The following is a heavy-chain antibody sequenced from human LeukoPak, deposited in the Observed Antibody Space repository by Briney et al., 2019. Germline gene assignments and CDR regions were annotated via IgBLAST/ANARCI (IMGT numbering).Heavy chain of an antibody. D-gene: IGHD1-26*01. V-gene: IGHV1-46*01. CDR3: ARDNSFLVGAPSPTNFYCMDV. J-gene: IGHJ6*03. CDR2: INPSGGST. Sequence: ASVKVSCKASGYTFTSYYMHWVRQAPGQGLEWMGIINPSGGSTSYAQKFQGRVTMTRDMSTSTVYMELSSLRSEDTAVYYCARDNSFLVGAPSPTNFYCMDVWGKGTTVTVSS. CDR1: GYTFTSYY.